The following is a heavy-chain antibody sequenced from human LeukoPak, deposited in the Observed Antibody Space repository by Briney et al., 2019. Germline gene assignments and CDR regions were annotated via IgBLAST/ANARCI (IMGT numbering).Heavy chain of an antibody. CDR1: GYTFINYA. D-gene: IGHD6-6*01. V-gene: IGHV1-3*02. J-gene: IGHJ6*03. CDR2: SNAGNGNT. CDR3: ARVGSSSYYYYYMDV. Sequence: ASVKVSYKASGYTFINYAMHWVRQAPGQRLEWMGWSNAGNGNTKYSQEFQGRVTIYRDTSASTVYMELSSLRSEDTAVYYCARVGSSSYYYYYMDVWGKGTTVTVSS.